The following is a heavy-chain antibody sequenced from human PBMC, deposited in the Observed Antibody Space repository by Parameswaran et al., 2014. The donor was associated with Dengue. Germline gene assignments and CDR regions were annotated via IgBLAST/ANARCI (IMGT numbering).Heavy chain of an antibody. CDR1: GFTFSNYA. J-gene: IGHJ4*02. CDR2: ISTSGAGT. Sequence: ESLKISCAASGFTFSNYAMSWVRQAPGKGLEWVSAISTSGAGTYYVDSVKGRFTISRDNSKSTLYLQMSSLRAEDTAVYYCVKWDTNYDFWSGYYDYWGQGTLVTVSS. CDR3: VKWDTNYDFWSGYYDY. D-gene: IGHD3-3*01. V-gene: IGHV3-23*01.